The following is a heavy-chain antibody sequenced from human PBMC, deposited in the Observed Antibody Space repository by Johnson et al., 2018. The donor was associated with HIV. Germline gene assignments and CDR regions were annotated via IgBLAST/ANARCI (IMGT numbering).Heavy chain of an antibody. CDR1: GFTFSSYG. D-gene: IGHD3-10*01. J-gene: IGHJ3*02. CDR3: VKVQDEWFRALGAFDI. Sequence: QVQLVESGGGVVQPGRSLRLSCAASGFTFSSYGMYWVRQAPGKGLEWVAVIWYDGSNKYYADSVKGRITISRDNSKNTLYLQMNTLRAEDTAVYYCVKVQDEWFRALGAFDIWGQGTMVTVSS. V-gene: IGHV3-33*06. CDR2: IWYDGSNK.